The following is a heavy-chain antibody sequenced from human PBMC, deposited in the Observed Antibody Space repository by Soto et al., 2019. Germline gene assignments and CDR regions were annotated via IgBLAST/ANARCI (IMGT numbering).Heavy chain of an antibody. CDR2: IYYSGTT. D-gene: IGHD2-8*01. J-gene: IGHJ4*02. V-gene: IGHV4-31*02. CDR3: ARRALPQCINGVCYKDGFWDY. CDR1: GGSVSSGGYH. Sequence: SQILSLTCTVSGGSVSSGGYHSSGIRQQKVKGLEWIGYIYYSGTTYFNLSLKSRDSISLDTSKNEFSLKLTSVTAADTAVYYCARRALPQCINGVCYKDGFWDYWGQGALVTVSS.